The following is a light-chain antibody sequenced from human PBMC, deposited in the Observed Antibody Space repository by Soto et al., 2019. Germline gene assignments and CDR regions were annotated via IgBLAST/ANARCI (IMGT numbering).Light chain of an antibody. Sequence: EIVLTQSPGTLSLSPGERATLSCRASQSVRSDYLAWYQQKPGQAPRLLIYGASSRATGIPDRFSGSGSGTDFTLTIIRLEAEDVAVYFCQRHTSSPWTFGQGTKVDIK. CDR2: GAS. CDR1: QSVRSDY. V-gene: IGKV3-20*01. J-gene: IGKJ1*01. CDR3: QRHTSSPWT.